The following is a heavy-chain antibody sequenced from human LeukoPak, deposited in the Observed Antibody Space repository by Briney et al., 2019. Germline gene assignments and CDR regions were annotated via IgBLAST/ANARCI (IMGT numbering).Heavy chain of an antibody. V-gene: IGHV3-20*04. D-gene: IGHD2-15*01. CDR1: GFTFNDYG. Sequence: GGSLRLSCAASGFTFNDYGMSWVRQAPGKGLEWVSGINWNGGSTGYADSVKGRFTISRDNAKNSLYLQMNSLRAEDTAVYYCARDTCSGGSCYFDYWGQGTLVTVSS. CDR3: ARDTCSGGSCYFDY. CDR2: INWNGGST. J-gene: IGHJ4*02.